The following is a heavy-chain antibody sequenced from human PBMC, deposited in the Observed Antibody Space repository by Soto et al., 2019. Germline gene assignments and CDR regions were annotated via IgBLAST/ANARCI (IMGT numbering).Heavy chain of an antibody. CDR2: IYYSGTT. CDR1: GGSVSTSSYF. J-gene: IGHJ4*02. D-gene: IGHD3-22*01. CDR3: ARNPDFYESSGNHPGLDF. Sequence: QLHVEESGPGLVKPSETLSLTCAVSGGSVSTSSYFWGWIRQPPGKGLEWIGSIYYSGTTYYNPSVKGQVTSSVDTSRNHVSLRLTSVTAADTAVYYCARNPDFYESSGNHPGLDFWGQGTLVTVSS. V-gene: IGHV4-39*02.